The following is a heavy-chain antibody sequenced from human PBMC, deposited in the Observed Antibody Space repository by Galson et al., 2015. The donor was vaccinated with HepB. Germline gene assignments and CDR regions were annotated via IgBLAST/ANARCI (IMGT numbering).Heavy chain of an antibody. CDR1: GFTFSSYS. Sequence: SLRLSCAASGFTFSSYSMNWVRQAPGKGLEWVSSISSSSSYIYYADSVKGRFTISRDNAKNSLYLQMNSLRAEDTAVYYCARGSNGYSYGYGADFDYWGQGTLVTVSS. V-gene: IGHV3-21*01. CDR2: ISSSSSYI. CDR3: ARGSNGYSYGYGADFDY. J-gene: IGHJ4*02. D-gene: IGHD5-18*01.